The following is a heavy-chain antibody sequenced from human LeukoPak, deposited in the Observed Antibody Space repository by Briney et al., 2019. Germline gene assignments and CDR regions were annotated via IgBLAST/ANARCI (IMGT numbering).Heavy chain of an antibody. CDR2: IYPGNSDI. V-gene: IGHV5-51*01. J-gene: IGHJ4*02. CDR1: GYSFINYW. D-gene: IGHD2-15*01. CDR3: TTGRFCSGGSCSSSFDF. Sequence: GESLKISCKGSGYSFINYWIGWVRQMPDKGLEWMGIIYPGNSDIRYSPSFQGQVTISVDKSINTAYLQWTSLKASDTAIYCCTTGRFCSGGSCSSSFDFWGQGTLLTIPS.